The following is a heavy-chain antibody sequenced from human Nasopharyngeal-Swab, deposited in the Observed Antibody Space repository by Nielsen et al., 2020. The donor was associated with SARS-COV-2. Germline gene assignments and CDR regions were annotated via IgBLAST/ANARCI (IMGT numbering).Heavy chain of an antibody. D-gene: IGHD3/OR15-3a*01. V-gene: IGHV3-30*18. CDR2: ISYDGTNNK. Sequence: VRQAPGKGLEWVAVISYDGTNNKYYGDSVKGRFTISRDNSKNTLYLQRNSRRAEDTAGDYWAKLRAGTGSEYWDQGTLVTVSS. J-gene: IGHJ4*02. CDR3: AKLRAGTGSEY.